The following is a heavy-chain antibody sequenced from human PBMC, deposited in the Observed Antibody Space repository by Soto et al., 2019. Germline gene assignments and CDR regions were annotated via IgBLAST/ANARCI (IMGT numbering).Heavy chain of an antibody. J-gene: IGHJ4*02. CDR3: AREGSYSAYNFAHGIQLWSFDF. Sequence: ASVKVSCKASGYTFTGYYIHWVRQAPGQGLEWMGCINPKSGDTDYSQKFQGRVTLTRDTSISTVYMEVSSLTSDDTAVYFCAREGSYSAYNFAHGIQLWSFDFWGQGALVTVSS. CDR2: INPKSGDT. CDR1: GYTFTGYY. V-gene: IGHV1-2*02. D-gene: IGHD5-12*01.